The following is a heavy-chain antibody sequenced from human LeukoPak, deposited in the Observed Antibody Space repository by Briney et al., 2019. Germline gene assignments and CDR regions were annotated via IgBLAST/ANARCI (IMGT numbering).Heavy chain of an antibody. V-gene: IGHV4-30-4*08. J-gene: IGHJ4*02. CDR2: IYYSGST. CDR3: ARQGDYDILTGYYISY. Sequence: SQTLSLTCTVSGGSISSGDYYWSWIRQPPGKGLEWIGYIYYSGSTYYNPSLKSRVTISVDTSKNQFSLKLSSVTAADTAVYYCARQGDYDILTGYYISYWGQGTLVTVSS. CDR1: GGSISSGDYY. D-gene: IGHD3-9*01.